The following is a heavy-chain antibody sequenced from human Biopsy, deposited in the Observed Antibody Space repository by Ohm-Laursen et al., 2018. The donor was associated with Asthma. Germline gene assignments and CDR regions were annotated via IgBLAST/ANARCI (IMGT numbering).Heavy chain of an antibody. CDR2: MSFDGRQT. D-gene: IGHD3-3*01. V-gene: IGHV3-30*18. CDR1: GFSFNSYG. J-gene: IGHJ3*02. Sequence: SLRLSCTASGFSFNSYGMHWVRQAPGKGLEWVAVMSFDGRQTYYADSVKGRFTISRGNSKNTLYLQMNSLRAEDTAVYYCAKERYYDFWSGYPIWGQGTMVTVSS. CDR3: AKERYYDFWSGYPI.